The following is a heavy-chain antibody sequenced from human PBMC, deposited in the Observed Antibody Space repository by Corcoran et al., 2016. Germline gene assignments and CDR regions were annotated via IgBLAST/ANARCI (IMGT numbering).Heavy chain of an antibody. D-gene: IGHD5-18*01. Sequence: QVHLVQSGAEVKKPGSSVKVSCKTSGGTFRNYAINWVRQAPGQGLEWMGGIIPIFGTANSAQKFQGRVTITADESTSTAYMELSSLRSEDTAVYYCARSPGKYNYGYFVDNWFDPWGQGTLVTVSS. V-gene: IGHV1-69*01. CDR3: ARSPGKYNYGYFVDNWFDP. J-gene: IGHJ5*02. CDR2: IIPIFGTA. CDR1: GGTFRNYA.